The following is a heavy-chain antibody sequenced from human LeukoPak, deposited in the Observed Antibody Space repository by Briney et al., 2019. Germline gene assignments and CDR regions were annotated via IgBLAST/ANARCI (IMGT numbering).Heavy chain of an antibody. CDR2: IYYSGNT. J-gene: IGHJ4*02. CDR3: ARAWYYYDSSGYYPFDY. CDR1: GASISSYY. V-gene: IGHV4-59*12. D-gene: IGHD3-22*01. Sequence: SETLSLTCTVSGASISSYYWNWIRQPPGKGLEWIGYIYYSGNTNYNPSLKSRVTMSVDTSKNQFSLKLSSVTAADTAVYYCARAWYYYDSSGYYPFDYWGQGTLVTVSS.